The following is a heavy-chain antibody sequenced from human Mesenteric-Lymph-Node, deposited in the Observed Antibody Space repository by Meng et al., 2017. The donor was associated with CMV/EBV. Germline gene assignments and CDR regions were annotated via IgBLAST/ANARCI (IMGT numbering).Heavy chain of an antibody. V-gene: IGHV3-30*02. Sequence: GESLKISCEASGFTFSKFGMHWVRQAPGKGLEWVAFTQHDGSNKYYVDSVKGRFTISRDNSKNTLYLQMNSLRVDDTAVYYCVKDDSPLYGSGRGDYWGQGSLVTVSS. CDR3: VKDDSPLYGSGRGDY. CDR1: GFTFSKFG. D-gene: IGHD3-10*01. J-gene: IGHJ4*02. CDR2: TQHDGSNK.